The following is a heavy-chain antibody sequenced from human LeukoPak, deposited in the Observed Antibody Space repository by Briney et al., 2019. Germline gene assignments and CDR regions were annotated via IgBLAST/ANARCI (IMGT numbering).Heavy chain of an antibody. CDR1: GFTFSSYA. Sequence: GGSLRLSCAASGFTFSSYAMNWVRQAPGKGLEWVSGISGTGTGTYYADSVKGRFTISRDSSKNTLYLQMNSLRAEDTAVYYCAKCTRVDWLPIDYWGQGTLVTVSS. D-gene: IGHD3-9*01. CDR2: ISGTGTGT. V-gene: IGHV3-23*01. CDR3: AKCTRVDWLPIDY. J-gene: IGHJ4*02.